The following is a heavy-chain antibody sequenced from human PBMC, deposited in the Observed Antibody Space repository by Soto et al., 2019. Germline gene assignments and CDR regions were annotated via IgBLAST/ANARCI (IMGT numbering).Heavy chain of an antibody. Sequence: KPSETLSLTCTVSSGSMKTSRYYWGWIRQPPGKGLEWIASVYYSGSIDYNPSLKSRVSISVDTSKSQFSLKLSSVTAADTSVYYCVGLAYGKLVGEYWGPGTLVTVSS. D-gene: IGHD3-10*01. CDR3: VGLAYGKLVGEY. CDR1: SGSMKTSRYY. CDR2: VYYSGSI. V-gene: IGHV4-39*01. J-gene: IGHJ4*01.